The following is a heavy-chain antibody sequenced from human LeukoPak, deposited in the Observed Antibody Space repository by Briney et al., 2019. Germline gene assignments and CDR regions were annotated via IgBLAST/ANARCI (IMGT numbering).Heavy chain of an antibody. D-gene: IGHD5-12*01. CDR3: VRGPSSYHNT. J-gene: IGHJ4*02. V-gene: IGHV3-66*01. Sequence: GGSLRLSCAASEFSVGSNYMTWVRQAPGKGLEWVSLIYSGGSTYYADSVKGRFTISRDNSKNTLYLQMNSLRAEDTAVYYCVRGPSSYHNTGGQGTLVTVSS. CDR1: EFSVGSNY. CDR2: IYSGGST.